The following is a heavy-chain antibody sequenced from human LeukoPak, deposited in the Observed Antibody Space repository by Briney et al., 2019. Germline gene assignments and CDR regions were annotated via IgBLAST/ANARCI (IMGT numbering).Heavy chain of an antibody. CDR1: GFTFSSYA. CDR3: AKGTMGRGFGY. CDR2: ISGSGGNT. D-gene: IGHD3-10*01. V-gene: IGHV3-23*01. J-gene: IGHJ4*02. Sequence: PGGSLRLSCAAPGFTFSSYAMNWVRQAPGKGLEWVSAISGSGGNTYYADSVKGRFTISRDNSKNTLYLQMNSLRAEDTAVYYCAKGTMGRGFGYWGQGTLVTVSS.